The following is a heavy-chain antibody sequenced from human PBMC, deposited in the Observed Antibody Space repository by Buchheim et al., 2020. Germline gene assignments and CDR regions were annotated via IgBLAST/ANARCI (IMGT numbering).Heavy chain of an antibody. D-gene: IGHD6-13*01. J-gene: IGHJ2*01. CDR1: GYTFTSYD. V-gene: IGHV1-8*01. CDR3: ARASRSSSWYVVAWPVHYWYFDL. Sequence: QVQLVQSGAEVKKPGASVKVSCKASGYTFTSYDINWVRQATGQGLEWMGWMDPNSGNTGYAQKFQGRVTMTRNTSISPAYMELSSLRSEDTAVYYCARASRSSSWYVVAWPVHYWYFDLWGRGTL. CDR2: MDPNSGNT.